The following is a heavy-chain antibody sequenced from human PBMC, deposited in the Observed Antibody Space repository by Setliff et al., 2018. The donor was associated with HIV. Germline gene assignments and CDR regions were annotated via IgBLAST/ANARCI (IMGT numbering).Heavy chain of an antibody. CDR1: GFTFSSYG. Sequence: QPGGSLRLSCAASGFTFSSYGMHWVRQAPGKGLEWVAVIWYDGSNKYYADSVKGRFTISRDNAKNSLYLQMNSLRAEDTALYYCMYGGRTATTHWGQGTLVTVSS. V-gene: IGHV3-33*03. CDR2: IWYDGSNK. CDR3: MYGGRTATTH. D-gene: IGHD4-17*01. J-gene: IGHJ4*02.